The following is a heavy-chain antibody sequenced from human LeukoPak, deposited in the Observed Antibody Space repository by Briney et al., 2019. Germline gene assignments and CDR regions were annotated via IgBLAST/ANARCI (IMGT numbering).Heavy chain of an antibody. Sequence: GSLRLSCAASGFTFSSYDMSWVRQAPGKGLEWVSAISGSGGSTYYADSVKGRFTISRDNSKNTLYLQMNSLRAEDTAVYYCAKASNYGSGSYYPRGVDYWGQGTLVTVSS. CDR1: GFTFSSYD. J-gene: IGHJ4*02. D-gene: IGHD3-10*01. CDR3: AKASNYGSGSYYPRGVDY. V-gene: IGHV3-23*01. CDR2: ISGSGGST.